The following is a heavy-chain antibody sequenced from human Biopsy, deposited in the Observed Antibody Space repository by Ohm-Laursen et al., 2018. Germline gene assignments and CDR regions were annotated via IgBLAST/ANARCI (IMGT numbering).Heavy chain of an antibody. CDR3: GRAVRNQLLTDP. CDR2: LNPVSGNS. CDR1: GYTFTSYD. J-gene: IGHJ5*02. Sequence: SSVKVSCKASGYTFTSYDITWVRRASGQGPEWIGWLNPVSGNSNFGQKFRGRVTVTSDTSISTAYMELSGLTSDDTATYYCGRAVRNQLLTDPWGQGTLVTVTS. D-gene: IGHD1-7*01. V-gene: IGHV1-8*01.